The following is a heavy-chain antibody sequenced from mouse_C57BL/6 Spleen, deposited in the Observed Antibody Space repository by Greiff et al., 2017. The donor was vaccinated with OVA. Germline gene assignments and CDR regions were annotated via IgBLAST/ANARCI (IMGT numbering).Heavy chain of an antibody. CDR1: GFSFNTYA. Sequence: EAGGGLVQPKGSLKLSCAASGFSFNTYAMNWVRQAPGKGLEWVARIRSKSNNYATYYADSVKDRFTISRDDSESMLYLQMNNLKTEDTAMYYCVRQDEDYYAMDYWGQGTSVTVSS. CDR3: VRQDEDYYAMDY. V-gene: IGHV10-1*01. J-gene: IGHJ4*01. CDR2: IRSKSNNYAT.